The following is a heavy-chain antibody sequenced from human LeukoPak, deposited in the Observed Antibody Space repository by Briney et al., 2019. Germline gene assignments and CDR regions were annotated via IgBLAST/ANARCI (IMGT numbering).Heavy chain of an antibody. CDR2: LSDDSRRI. Sequence: GGSLRLSCSASGFTFSTYWMSWVRQAPGKGLEWVSSLSDDSRRIYYADSVKGRFTISRDNSRNTLYLQLNSLSAEDTAVYYCAKEIDSSWQDWGQGTLVTVSS. D-gene: IGHD6-13*01. V-gene: IGHV3-23*01. CDR3: AKEIDSSWQD. J-gene: IGHJ4*02. CDR1: GFTFSTYW.